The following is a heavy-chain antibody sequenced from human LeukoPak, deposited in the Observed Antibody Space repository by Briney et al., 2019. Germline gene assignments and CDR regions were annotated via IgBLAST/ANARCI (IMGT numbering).Heavy chain of an antibody. CDR3: ARGGSLYYYYGMDV. V-gene: IGHV4-34*01. J-gene: IGHJ6*02. Sequence: NPSETLSLTCAVYGGSFSGYYWSWIRRPPGKGLEWIGEINHSESTNYNPSLKSRVTISVDTSKNQFSLKLSSVTAADTAVYYCARGGSLYYYYGMDVWGQGTTVTVSS. CDR1: GGSFSGYY. CDR2: INHSEST.